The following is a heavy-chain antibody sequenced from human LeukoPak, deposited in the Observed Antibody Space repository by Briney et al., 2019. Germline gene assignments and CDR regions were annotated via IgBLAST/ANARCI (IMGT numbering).Heavy chain of an antibody. CDR3: ARGDGQGIAAAGLFDY. CDR2: ISSSSSYI. Sequence: PGGSLRLSCAASGFTFSSYSMNWVRPAPGKGLEWVSSISSSSSYIYYADSVKGRFTISRDNAKNSLYLQMNSLRAEDTAVYYCARGDGQGIAAAGLFDYWGQGTLVTVSS. V-gene: IGHV3-21*01. D-gene: IGHD6-13*01. CDR1: GFTFSSYS. J-gene: IGHJ4*02.